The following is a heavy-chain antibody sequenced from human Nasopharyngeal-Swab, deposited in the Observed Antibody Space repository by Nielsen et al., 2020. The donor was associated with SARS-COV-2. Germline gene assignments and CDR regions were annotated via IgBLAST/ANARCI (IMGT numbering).Heavy chain of an antibody. CDR2: INSNGRDT. D-gene: IGHD4/OR15-4a*01. CDR1: GFAFSSYI. J-gene: IGHJ2*01. V-gene: IGHV3-64D*06. CDR3: VKNAGVRLWGRPWYFDL. Sequence: GESLKISCSASGFAFSSYIIHWVRQAPGEGLEHISAINSNGRDTHYEGSVTGRFTISRDNSKDTVYLQMSSLRPEDTAVYYCVKNAGVRLWGRPWYFDLWGRGTLVTVSS.